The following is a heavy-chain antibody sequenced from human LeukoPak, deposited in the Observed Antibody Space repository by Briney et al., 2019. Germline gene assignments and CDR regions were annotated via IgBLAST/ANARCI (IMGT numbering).Heavy chain of an antibody. Sequence: SETLSPTCAVSGYSWSWIRQPPGKGLEWIAEIDQSGSINYNPSLKSRVTISVDTSKNQFSLKLDSVTAADTAVYYCAREAQYCSGGSCYGGFFQDWGQGTLVTVSS. CDR2: IDQSGSI. J-gene: IGHJ1*01. CDR1: GYS. CDR3: AREAQYCSGGSCYGGFFQD. D-gene: IGHD2-15*01. V-gene: IGHV4-34*01.